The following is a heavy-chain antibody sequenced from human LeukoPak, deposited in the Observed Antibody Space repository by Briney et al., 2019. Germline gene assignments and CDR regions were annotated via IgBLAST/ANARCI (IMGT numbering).Heavy chain of an antibody. CDR2: IIPIFGTA. Sequence: PRASVTVSRKASGGTFSSYAISWVRQAPGQGLEWMGGIIPIFGTANYAQKFQGRVTITADESTSTAYMELSSLRSGDTAVYYCATFSYTVTTGGDFDYWGQGTLVTVSS. J-gene: IGHJ4*02. CDR3: ATFSYTVTTGGDFDY. D-gene: IGHD4-17*01. V-gene: IGHV1-69*13. CDR1: GGTFSSYA.